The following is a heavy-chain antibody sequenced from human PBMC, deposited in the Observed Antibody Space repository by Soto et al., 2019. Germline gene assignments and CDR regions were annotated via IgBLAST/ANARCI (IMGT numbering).Heavy chain of an antibody. V-gene: IGHV3-53*01. CDR3: ARDPFSQYSHDTSGFQR. D-gene: IGHD3-22*01. CDR2: IYSGGDT. J-gene: IGHJ4*02. CDR1: GFSVSSNY. Sequence: HPGGSLRLSCSASGFSVSSNYMNWVRQAPGKGLEWVSVIYSGGDTHYTDSVMGRFTVSTDKSENTVFLQMRSLRAEDTGIYYCARDPFSQYSHDTSGFQRWGLGTLVTVSS.